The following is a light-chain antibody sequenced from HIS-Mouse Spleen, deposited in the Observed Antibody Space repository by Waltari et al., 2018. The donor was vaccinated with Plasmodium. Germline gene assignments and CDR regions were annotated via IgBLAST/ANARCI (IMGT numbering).Light chain of an antibody. Sequence: SYELTQPPSVSVSPGQTARITCSGDALPKKYAYWYQPKSGQAPVLVIEKDSKRPSGIPGRFSVSSTGTMATLTSSGAQVEDEADYYCYSTDSSGNHRVFGGGTKLTVL. CDR3: YSTDSSGNHRV. V-gene: IGLV3-10*01. CDR2: KDS. J-gene: IGLJ3*02. CDR1: ALPKKY.